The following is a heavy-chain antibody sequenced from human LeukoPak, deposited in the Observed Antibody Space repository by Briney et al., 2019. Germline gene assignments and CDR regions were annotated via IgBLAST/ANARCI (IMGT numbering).Heavy chain of an antibody. J-gene: IGHJ4*02. CDR1: GGTFSSYA. Sequence: ASVKVSCKASGGTFSSYAISWVRQAPGRGLEWMGGIIPIFGTANYAQKFQGRVTITADESTSTAYMELSSLRSEDTAVYYCARDRGATYYYDSSGYYFDYWGQGTLVTVSS. CDR3: ARDRGATYYYDSSGYYFDY. D-gene: IGHD3-22*01. CDR2: IIPIFGTA. V-gene: IGHV1-69*13.